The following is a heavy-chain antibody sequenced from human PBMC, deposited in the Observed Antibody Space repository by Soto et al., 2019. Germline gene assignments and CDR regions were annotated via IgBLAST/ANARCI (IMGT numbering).Heavy chain of an antibody. Sequence: EVQLVESGGGLVQPGGSLRLSCAASGFTFSSYWMSWVRQAPGKGLEWVANIKQDGSEEYYVHSVKGRFTISRDNAKNSLYLQMNSLRAEDTAVYYCARGRGCSTGCHNFDYWGQGTLVTVSS. D-gene: IGHD2-2*01. CDR2: IKQDGSEE. CDR1: GFTFSSYW. J-gene: IGHJ4*02. V-gene: IGHV3-7*01. CDR3: ARGRGCSTGCHNFDY.